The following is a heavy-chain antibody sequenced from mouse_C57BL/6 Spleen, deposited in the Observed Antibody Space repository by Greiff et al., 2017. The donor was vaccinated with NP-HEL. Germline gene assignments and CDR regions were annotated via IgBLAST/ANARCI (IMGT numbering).Heavy chain of an antibody. V-gene: IGHV5-12*01. D-gene: IGHD2-1*01. CDR1: GFTFSDYY. CDR3: ARRGGNYGTFDY. Sequence: EVHLVESGGGLVQPGGSLKLSCAASGFTFSDYYMYWVRQTPEKRLEWVAYISNGGGSTYYPDTVKGRFTISRDNAKNTLYLQMSRLKSEDTAMYYCARRGGNYGTFDYWGQGTTLTVSS. J-gene: IGHJ2*01. CDR2: ISNGGGST.